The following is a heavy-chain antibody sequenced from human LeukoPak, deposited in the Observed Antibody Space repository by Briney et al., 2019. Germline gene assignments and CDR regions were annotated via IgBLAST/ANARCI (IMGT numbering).Heavy chain of an antibody. CDR3: AREHYYDSSPIDY. CDR2: ISSSSSCI. CDR1: GFTFSSYS. D-gene: IGHD3-22*01. Sequence: GGSLSLSCTASGFTFSSYSMNWVRQAPGKGLEWVSSISSSSSCIYYADSVKGRFTISRDNAKNSLYLQMNSLRAEDTAVYYCAREHYYDSSPIDYWGQGTLVTVSS. J-gene: IGHJ4*02. V-gene: IGHV3-21*01.